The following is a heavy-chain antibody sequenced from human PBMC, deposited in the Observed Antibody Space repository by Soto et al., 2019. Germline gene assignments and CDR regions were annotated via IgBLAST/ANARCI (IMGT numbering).Heavy chain of an antibody. CDR1: GFTFSSSG. D-gene: IGHD4-17*01. Sequence: EGQLLQSGGGLVQPGESLRLSCAASGFTFSSSGMSWVRQAPGKGLEWVSSISIRGDYRYYADSVEGRFTISRDNSKNTLHLQMSCLTAEDTALYDCANHGGFDFLGQGTRVAVSS. CDR3: ANHGGFDF. CDR2: ISIRGDYR. J-gene: IGHJ3*01. V-gene: IGHV3-23*01.